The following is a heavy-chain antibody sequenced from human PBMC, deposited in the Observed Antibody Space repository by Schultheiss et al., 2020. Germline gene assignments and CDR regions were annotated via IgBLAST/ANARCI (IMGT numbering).Heavy chain of an antibody. CDR2: IKSKTDGGTT. D-gene: IGHD6-6*01. V-gene: IGHV3-15*01. Sequence: RGSLRLSCAASGFTFSNAWMSWVRQAPGKGLEWVGRIKSKTDGGTTDYAAPVKGRFTISRDDSKNTLYLQMNSLKTEDTAVYYCTTDRWQLVPPYYFDYWGQGTLVTVSS. J-gene: IGHJ4*02. CDR1: GFTFSNAW. CDR3: TTDRWQLVPPYYFDY.